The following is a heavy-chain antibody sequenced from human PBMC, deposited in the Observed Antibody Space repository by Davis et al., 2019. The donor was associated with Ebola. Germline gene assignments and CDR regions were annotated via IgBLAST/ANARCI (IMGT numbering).Heavy chain of an antibody. J-gene: IGHJ2*01. CDR2: FYTDERT. D-gene: IGHD4-17*01. CDR3: ARHVDGDFWYFDL. V-gene: IGHV3-53*01. CDR1: GFSVSGKY. Sequence: PGGSLRLSCEVSGFSVSGKYMSWVRQAPGKGPEWVAVFYTDERTYYADSVKGRFTVSRDNSESMLYLQMSTLRAEDTAVYYCARHVDGDFWYFDLWGRGTRVTVSS.